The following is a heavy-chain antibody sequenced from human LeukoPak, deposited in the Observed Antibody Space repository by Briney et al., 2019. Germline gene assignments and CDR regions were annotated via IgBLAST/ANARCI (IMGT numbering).Heavy chain of an antibody. CDR2: IHYTGST. V-gene: IGHV4-59*01. D-gene: IGHD3-22*01. Sequence: PSETLFLTCTVSGGAISSYYWSWIRQPPGTGLEWIGYIHYTGSTNYNPSLKSRVTISVDTSKNQFSLKLSSVTAADTAVYYCARVRDRSGYFYDFDYWGQGTLVTVSS. J-gene: IGHJ4*02. CDR3: ARVRDRSGYFYDFDY. CDR1: GGAISSYY.